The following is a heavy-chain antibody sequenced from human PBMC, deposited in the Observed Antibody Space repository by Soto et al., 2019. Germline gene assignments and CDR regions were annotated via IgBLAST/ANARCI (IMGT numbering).Heavy chain of an antibody. CDR2: ISESGGRT. Sequence: GGSLRLSCVVSGFTFRSYAMSWVRQAPGKGMEWVSSISESGGRTYYTDSVTGRSTISRDKSKNTLYVQMNGLRGEDTAVYYCLKVGLYHYDSSGDYWGQGTLVTVSS. CDR1: GFTFRSYA. J-gene: IGHJ4*02. CDR3: LKVGLYHYDSSGDY. D-gene: IGHD3-22*01. V-gene: IGHV3-23*01.